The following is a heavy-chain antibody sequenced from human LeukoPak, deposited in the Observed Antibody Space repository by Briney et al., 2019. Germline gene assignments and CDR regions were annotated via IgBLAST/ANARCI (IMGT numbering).Heavy chain of an antibody. Sequence: ASVKVSCKASGYTFTGYYMHWVRQAPGQGLEWMGWINPNSGGTNYAQKFQGRVTMTRDTSISTAYVELSRLRSDDTAVYYCARALPSLYCSGGSCYSYYFDYWGQGTLVTVSS. J-gene: IGHJ4*02. CDR3: ARALPSLYCSGGSCYSYYFDY. CDR2: INPNSGGT. D-gene: IGHD2-15*01. CDR1: GYTFTGYY. V-gene: IGHV1-2*02.